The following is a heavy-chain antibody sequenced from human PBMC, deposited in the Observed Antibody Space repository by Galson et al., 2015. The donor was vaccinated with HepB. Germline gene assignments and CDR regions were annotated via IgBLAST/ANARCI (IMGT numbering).Heavy chain of an antibody. CDR1: DFTFSNYW. CDR2: INPDGSEK. J-gene: IGHJ6*02. CDR3: ARRISLVRGIITRPDYYYGMDV. V-gene: IGHV3-7*03. Sequence: SLRLSCAASDFTFSNYWMNWVRQAPGKGLEWVANINPDGSEKYYVASLKGRFTISRDNAKNSLYLQMDSLRAEDTAVYYCARRISLVRGIITRPDYYYGMDVWGQGPAVTVAS. D-gene: IGHD3-10*01.